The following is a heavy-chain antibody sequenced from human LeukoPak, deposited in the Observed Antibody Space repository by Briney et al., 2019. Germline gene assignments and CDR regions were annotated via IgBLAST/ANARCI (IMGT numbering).Heavy chain of an antibody. CDR3: AKAQCYDSLTGSFCYFDY. CDR1: GFTFRSFG. Sequence: GGSLRLSCTVSGFTFRSFGMTWVRQAPGKGLEWVSSVCGSGDNTNYADSVKGRFTISRDNSKNILYLQMSSLRAEDTAIYYCAKAQCYDSLTGSFCYFDYWGRGALVTVSS. CDR2: VCGSGDNT. J-gene: IGHJ4*02. D-gene: IGHD3-9*01. V-gene: IGHV3-23*01.